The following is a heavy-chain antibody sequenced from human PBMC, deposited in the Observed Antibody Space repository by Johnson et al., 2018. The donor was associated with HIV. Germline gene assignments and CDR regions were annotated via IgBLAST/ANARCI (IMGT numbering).Heavy chain of an antibody. Sequence: VQLVESGGGLVQPGRSLRLSCAASGFTFDDYDMHWVRQAPGKGLEWVSGIGWSSGVLAYADSVKGRFTISRDNAKNSLYLQLNSLRDEDTALYFCAKQQYCTNGVWCPFDIWGQGTMVIVSS. J-gene: IGHJ3*02. V-gene: IGHV3-9*01. CDR3: AKQQYCTNGVWCPFDI. CDR2: IGWSSGVL. D-gene: IGHD2-8*01. CDR1: GFTFDDYD.